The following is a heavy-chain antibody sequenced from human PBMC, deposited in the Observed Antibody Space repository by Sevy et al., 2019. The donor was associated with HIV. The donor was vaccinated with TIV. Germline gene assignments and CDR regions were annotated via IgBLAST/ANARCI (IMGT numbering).Heavy chain of an antibody. V-gene: IGHV3-30-3*01. CDR2: ISYDGSNK. Sequence: GGCLRLSCAASGFTFSSYAMHWVRQAPGKGLEWVAIISYDGSNKYYADSVKGRFTISRDNSKNTLYLQMNSLRAEDTAVYYCARASGSYSFDYWGQGTLVTVSS. J-gene: IGHJ4*02. D-gene: IGHD1-26*01. CDR3: ARASGSYSFDY. CDR1: GFTFSSYA.